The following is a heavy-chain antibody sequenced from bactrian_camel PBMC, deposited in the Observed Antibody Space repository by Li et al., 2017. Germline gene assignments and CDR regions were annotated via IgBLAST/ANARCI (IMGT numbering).Heavy chain of an antibody. Sequence: VQLVESGGGSVQDGGSLRLSCAFSGGTRGNRICMGWFRQPPGKEREGVASVITIDGTTDYADSVKGRFTISRDNAKNTLYLQMNSLKTEDTAVYYCATKSTYRGGFLTGLSYNYWGQGTQVTVS. CDR2: VITIDGTT. D-gene: IGHD5*01. V-gene: IGHV3S68*01. J-gene: IGHJ4*01. CDR3: ATKSTYRGGFLTGLSYNY. CDR1: GGTRGNRIC.